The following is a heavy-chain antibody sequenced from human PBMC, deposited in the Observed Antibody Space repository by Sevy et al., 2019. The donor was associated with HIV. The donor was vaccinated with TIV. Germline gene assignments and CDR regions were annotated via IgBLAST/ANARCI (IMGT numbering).Heavy chain of an antibody. CDR2: IYYNGHI. V-gene: IGHV4-59*08. CDR3: AGENAWGRGYS. CDR1: GGSITSLY. Sequence: SETLSLTCTVSGGSITSLYWNWTRQPPGKGLEWIANIYYNGHINYNPTLKSRVTLSLDTSKNQFSLRRSSLTAADTAMYYCAGENAWGRGYSWGQGTLVTVSS. J-gene: IGHJ4*02. D-gene: IGHD1-26*01.